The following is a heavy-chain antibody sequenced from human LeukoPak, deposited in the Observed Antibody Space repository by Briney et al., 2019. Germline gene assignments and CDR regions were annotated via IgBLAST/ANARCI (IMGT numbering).Heavy chain of an antibody. CDR2: INPNSGGT. CDR3: ARAYYESSAYRHAVYFDY. D-gene: IGHD3-22*01. V-gene: IGHV1-2*02. CDR1: GYTFTGYY. Sequence: GASVKVSCKASGYTFTGYYMHWVRQAPGQGLEWMGWINPNSGGTNYAQKFQGRVTMTRDTSISTAYMELSSLSSDDTAVYYCARAYYESSAYRHAVYFDYWGQGTLVTVSS. J-gene: IGHJ4*02.